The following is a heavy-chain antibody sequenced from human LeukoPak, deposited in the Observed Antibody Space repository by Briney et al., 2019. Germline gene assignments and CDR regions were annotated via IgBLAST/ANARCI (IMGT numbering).Heavy chain of an antibody. Sequence: PGGSLRLSCAASGFTFITYSMNWVRQAPGKGLEWVSYISSSSSTIYYADSVKGRFTISRDNAKNSLYLQMNSLRAEDTAVYHCARSVLLWFGELSYFDYWGQGTLVTVSS. D-gene: IGHD3-10*01. J-gene: IGHJ4*02. CDR3: ARSVLLWFGELSYFDY. CDR1: GFTFITYS. CDR2: ISSSSSTI. V-gene: IGHV3-48*01.